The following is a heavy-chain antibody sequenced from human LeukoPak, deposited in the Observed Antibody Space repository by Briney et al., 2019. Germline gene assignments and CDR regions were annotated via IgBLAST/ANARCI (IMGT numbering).Heavy chain of an antibody. D-gene: IGHD2-2*01. CDR1: GFTFSDYY. V-gene: IGHV3-11*01. CDR3: ARDGSKCCSSTSCYSGYYYYPLDV. J-gene: IGHJ6*02. Sequence: GGSLRLSCAASGFTFSDYYMSWIRQAPGKGLEWVSSIRSSGSTIYYADSVKGRFTISRDNAKNSLYLQMNSLRAEDTAVYYCARDGSKCCSSTSCYSGYYYYPLDVWGQGATVTVSS. CDR2: IRSSGSTI.